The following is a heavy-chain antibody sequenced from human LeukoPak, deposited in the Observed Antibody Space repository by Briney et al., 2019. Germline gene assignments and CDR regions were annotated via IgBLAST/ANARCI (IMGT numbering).Heavy chain of an antibody. CDR3: ARYSTSSGWFDP. CDR2: INHSGST. CDR1: GGSFSGYY. V-gene: IGHV4-34*01. D-gene: IGHD6-6*01. J-gene: IGHJ5*02. Sequence: SETLSLTCAVYGGSFSGYYWRWIRQPPGKGLEWIGEINHSGSTNYNPSLKSRVTISVDTSKNQFSLKLSSVTAADTAVYYCARYSTSSGWFDPWGQGILVTVSS.